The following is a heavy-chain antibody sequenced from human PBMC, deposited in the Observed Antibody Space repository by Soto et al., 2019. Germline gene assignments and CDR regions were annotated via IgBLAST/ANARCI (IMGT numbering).Heavy chain of an antibody. CDR1: GFSFSTYA. V-gene: IGHV3-48*02. CDR2: ITSSSTI. CDR3: ARDLAFEGP. Sequence: GSLRLSCAASGFSFSTYAMNWVRQAPGKGLEWISCITSSSTIYYADSVKGRFTISRDDARKSLYLHIHSLRDEDTAVYYCARDLAFEGPWGQGTLVTVSS. J-gene: IGHJ5*02. D-gene: IGHD3-3*02.